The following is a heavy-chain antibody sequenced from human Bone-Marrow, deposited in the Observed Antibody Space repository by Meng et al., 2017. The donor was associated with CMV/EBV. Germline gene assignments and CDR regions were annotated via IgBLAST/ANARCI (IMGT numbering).Heavy chain of an antibody. CDR1: GGSISSYY. V-gene: IGHV4-59*01. D-gene: IGHD3-10*01. CDR2: IYYSGST. J-gene: IGHJ4*02. CDR3: ARGGVIDYFDY. Sequence: GSLRLSCTVSGGSISSYYWSWIRQPPGKGLEWIGYIYYSGSTNYNPSLKSRVTISLDTSKNQFSLKLSSVTAADTAVYYCARGGVIDYFDYWGQGKLVNVSS.